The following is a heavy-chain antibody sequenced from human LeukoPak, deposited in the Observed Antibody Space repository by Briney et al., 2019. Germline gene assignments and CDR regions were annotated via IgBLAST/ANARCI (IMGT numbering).Heavy chain of an antibody. CDR3: ARDTHSYDSSGYYGFDP. J-gene: IGHJ5*02. CDR1: GGSISSSNW. V-gene: IGHV4-4*02. D-gene: IGHD3-22*01. Sequence: PSGTLSLTCAVSGGSISSSNWWSGVRQPPGKGLEWIGEIYHSGSTNYNPSLKSRVTISVDKSKNQFSLKLSSVTAADTAVYYCARDTHSYDSSGYYGFDPWGQGTLVTVSS. CDR2: IYHSGST.